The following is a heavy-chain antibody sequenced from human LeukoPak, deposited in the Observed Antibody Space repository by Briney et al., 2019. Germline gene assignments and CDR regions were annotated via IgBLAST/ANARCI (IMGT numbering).Heavy chain of an antibody. Sequence: GGSLRLSCAASGFTFSTYWMSWVRQAPGKGLEWVANIKQDGSEKYYVDSVKGRFIISRDNAKNSLYLQMNSLRAEDTAIYYCARVSSGWFPLFHYWGQGTLVTVSS. CDR3: ARVSSGWFPLFHY. V-gene: IGHV3-7*03. D-gene: IGHD6-19*01. CDR2: IKQDGSEK. J-gene: IGHJ4*02. CDR1: GFTFSTYW.